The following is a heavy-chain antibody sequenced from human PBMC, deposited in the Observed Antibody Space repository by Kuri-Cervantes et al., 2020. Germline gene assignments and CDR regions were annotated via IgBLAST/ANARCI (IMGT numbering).Heavy chain of an antibody. V-gene: IGHV1-69*02. CDR2: IIPILGIA. CDR3: ARGPITMVRGVIITAYFDY. CDR1: GGTFSSYT. Sequence: SVKVSCKASGGTFSSYTISWVRQAPGQGLEWMGRIIPILGIANYAQKFQGRVTITADESTSTAYMELRSLRSDDTAVYYCARGPITMVRGVIITAYFDYWGQGTLVTVSS. D-gene: IGHD3-10*01. J-gene: IGHJ4*02.